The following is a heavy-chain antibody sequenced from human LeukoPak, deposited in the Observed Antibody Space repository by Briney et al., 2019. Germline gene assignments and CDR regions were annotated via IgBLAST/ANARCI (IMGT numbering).Heavy chain of an antibody. V-gene: IGHV4-61*02. CDR2: ICASGST. CDR1: GGSISSGSYY. Sequence: SQTLSLTCTVPGGSISSGSYYWSWIRQPAGKGLEWIGRICASGSTNYNPSLKSRVTISVDTSKNQFSLKLSSVTAADTAMYYCARVSGYYWDSFYDYWGQGRLVTVSS. CDR3: ARVSGYYWDSFYDY. J-gene: IGHJ4*02. D-gene: IGHD5-12*01.